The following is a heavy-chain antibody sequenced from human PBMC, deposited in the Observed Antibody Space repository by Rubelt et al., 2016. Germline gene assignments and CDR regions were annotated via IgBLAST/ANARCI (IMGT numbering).Heavy chain of an antibody. CDR1: GGSFSGYY. Sequence: QVQLQQWGAGLLKPSETLSLTCAVYGGSFSGYYWSWIRQPPGKGLEWIGEINHSGSTNYNRSLTGLVTISVDTSKNQVSRKLSSVTAADTAVYYCARESPSSGGSCYSCLDYWGQGTLVTVSS. D-gene: IGHD2-15*01. J-gene: IGHJ4*02. CDR2: INHSGST. V-gene: IGHV4-34*01. CDR3: ARESPSSGGSCYSCLDY.